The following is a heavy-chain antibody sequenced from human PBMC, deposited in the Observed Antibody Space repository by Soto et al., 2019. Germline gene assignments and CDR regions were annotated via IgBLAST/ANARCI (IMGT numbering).Heavy chain of an antibody. Sequence: SHTLSLTCAISGDSVSRNSAAWHWIRQSPSRGLEWLGRTYYRSKWYNDYAVSVKSRISINPDTSKNQFSLQLNSVTPEDTAVYYCARAPGGIDDFDIWGQGTMVTVSS. V-gene: IGHV6-1*01. CDR2: TYYRSKWYN. CDR3: ARAPGGIDDFDI. J-gene: IGHJ3*02. D-gene: IGHD3-16*01. CDR1: GDSVSRNSAA.